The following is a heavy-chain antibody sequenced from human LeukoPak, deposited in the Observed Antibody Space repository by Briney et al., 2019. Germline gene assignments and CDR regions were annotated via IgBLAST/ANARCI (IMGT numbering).Heavy chain of an antibody. D-gene: IGHD2-21*02. V-gene: IGHV4-4*07. Sequence: PSETLSLTCTVSGGSISNYYWSWIRQPAGKGLEWIGRISASGNTNYNPSLKSGVTMSVDTSMNLFALKLSSVTAADTAVYYCARQGVATAIDYWGQGTLVTVSS. CDR3: ARQGVATAIDY. CDR1: GGSISNYY. J-gene: IGHJ4*02. CDR2: ISASGNT.